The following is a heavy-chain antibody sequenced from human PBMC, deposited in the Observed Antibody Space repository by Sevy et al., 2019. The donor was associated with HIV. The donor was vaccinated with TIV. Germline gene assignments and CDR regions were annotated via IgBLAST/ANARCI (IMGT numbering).Heavy chain of an antibody. J-gene: IGHJ6*02. CDR1: GESISGYY. Sequence: SETLSLTCTVSGESISGYYWNWIRQPPGKGLEWIGHLYYSGRTNYNPSLKSRVTISVDTSKNQYSLKLTSLTAADTAVYYCARGAPNYYYGMDVWGQGTTVTVSS. V-gene: IGHV4-59*01. CDR2: LYYSGRT. CDR3: ARGAPNYYYGMDV. D-gene: IGHD3-16*01.